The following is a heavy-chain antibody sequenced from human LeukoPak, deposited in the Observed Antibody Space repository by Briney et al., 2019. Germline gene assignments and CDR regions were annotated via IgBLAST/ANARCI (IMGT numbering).Heavy chain of an antibody. CDR2: IWYDGSNK. D-gene: IGHD1-26*01. V-gene: IGHV3-33*01. Sequence: PGRSLRLSCAASGFTFSSYGMHWVRQAPGKGLEWVAVIWYDGSNKYYAASVKGRFTISRDNSKNTLYLQLNSLRAEDTAVYYCARYDSGSRFNYYYGMDVWGQGTTVTVSS. CDR3: ARYDSGSRFNYYYGMDV. CDR1: GFTFSSYG. J-gene: IGHJ6*02.